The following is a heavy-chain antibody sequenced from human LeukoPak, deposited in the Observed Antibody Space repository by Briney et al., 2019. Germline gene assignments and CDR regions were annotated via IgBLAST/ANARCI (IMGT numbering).Heavy chain of an antibody. D-gene: IGHD4/OR15-4a*01. CDR1: GFTFSSYA. Sequence: GGSLRLSCAASGFTFSSYAMHWVRQAPGKGLEWVASISYDGSDKYYADSVKGRFTISRDDSKNTLYVQMNSLRAEDTAVYYCARRAGAYSHPYDYWGQGTLVTVSS. V-gene: IGHV3-30*04. CDR3: ARRAGAYSHPYDY. J-gene: IGHJ4*02. CDR2: ISYDGSDK.